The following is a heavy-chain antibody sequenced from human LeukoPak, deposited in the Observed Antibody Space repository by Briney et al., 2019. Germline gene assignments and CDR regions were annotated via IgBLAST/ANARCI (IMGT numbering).Heavy chain of an antibody. CDR1: GGSISSGSYY. CDR2: IYTSGST. V-gene: IGHV4-61*02. D-gene: IGHD3-10*01. J-gene: IGHJ6*03. CDR3: ARDRDSLWFGEGGLQGSTNYYYYMDV. Sequence: PSQTLSLTCTVSGGSISSGSYYWSWIRQPAGKGLEWIGRIYTSGSTNYNPSLKSRVTISVDTSKNQFSLKLSSVTAADTAVYYCARDRDSLWFGEGGLQGSTNYYYYMDVWGKGTTVTISS.